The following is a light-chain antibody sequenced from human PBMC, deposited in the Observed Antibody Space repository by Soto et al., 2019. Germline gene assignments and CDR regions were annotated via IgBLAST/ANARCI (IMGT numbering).Light chain of an antibody. V-gene: IGKV3-11*01. Sequence: EIVLTQSPATLSLSPGERVTLSCRASQSVRHYLAWYQQKPGQAPRLLIYDASNRATGIPARFSGSGSGTDFTRTISSLEPEDFAFYYCHQLINWPPITFGQGTRLEIK. CDR2: DAS. CDR1: QSVRHY. CDR3: HQLINWPPIT. J-gene: IGKJ5*01.